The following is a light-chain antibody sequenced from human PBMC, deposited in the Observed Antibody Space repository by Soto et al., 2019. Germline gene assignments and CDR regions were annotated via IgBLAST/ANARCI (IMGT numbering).Light chain of an antibody. CDR3: QQYNSYSPLT. J-gene: IGKJ4*01. CDR1: QSISSW. Sequence: DIQMTQSPSTLSASVGDRVTITCRASQSISSWSAWYQQKPRKAPKLLIYDASSLESGVPSRFSGSGSGTEFTLIISSLQPDDFATYYCQQYNSYSPLTFGGGTKVEIK. CDR2: DAS. V-gene: IGKV1-5*01.